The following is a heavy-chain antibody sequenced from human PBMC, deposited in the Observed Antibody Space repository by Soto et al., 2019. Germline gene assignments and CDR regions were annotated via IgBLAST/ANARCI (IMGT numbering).Heavy chain of an antibody. CDR2: ISYDGRNK. D-gene: IGHD6-19*01. CDR1: GFTFTSSS. Sequence: SLRLSCVASGFTFTSSSMHWVRQAPGKGLEWVAVISYDGRNKYYADSVKGRFTISRDNSKNTLYLQMSSLRAEDTAVYYCVKDGSSGWPYYYGLDVWGPGTLVTVSS. J-gene: IGHJ4*02. V-gene: IGHV3-30*15. CDR3: VKDGSSGWPYYYGLDV.